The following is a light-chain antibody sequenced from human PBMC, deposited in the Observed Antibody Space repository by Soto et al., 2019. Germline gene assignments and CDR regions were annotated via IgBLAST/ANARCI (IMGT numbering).Light chain of an antibody. CDR3: QHYGYPQWT. V-gene: IGKV3-20*01. J-gene: IGKJ1*01. Sequence: EIVLTQSPGTLSLSPGERATLSCRARQSGRDMYLAWYQQTPGQPPRLLIYGVSSRAYGIPERFSGSGSGTDFTLTISRLEPEDFAVYYCQHYGYPQWTFGQGTKVDIK. CDR1: QSGRDMY. CDR2: GVS.